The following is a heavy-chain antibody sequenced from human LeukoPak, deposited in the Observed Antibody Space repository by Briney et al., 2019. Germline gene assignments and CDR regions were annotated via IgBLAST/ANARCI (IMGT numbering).Heavy chain of an antibody. V-gene: IGHV4-61*02. CDR1: GYSISSGSYY. CDR3: ARDPRN. CDR2: IYTSGST. Sequence: PSETLSLTCAVSGYSISSGSYYWSWIRQPAGKGLEWIGRIYTSGSTNYNPSLKSRVTISVDTSKNQFSLKLSSVTAADTAVYYCARDPRNWGQGTLVTVSS. J-gene: IGHJ4*02.